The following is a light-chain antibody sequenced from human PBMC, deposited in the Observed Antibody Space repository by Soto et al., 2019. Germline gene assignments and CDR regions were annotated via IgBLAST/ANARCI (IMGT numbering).Light chain of an antibody. Sequence: EMGMKQSPATLSVSPGERATLSCRASQSARSNFLAWYQQKPGQAPRLLIYGASNRATGIPDRFSGSGSGTEFTLTISSLQSEDFAVYYCQQYNNWPQTFGQGTKVDIK. J-gene: IGKJ1*01. CDR2: GAS. V-gene: IGKV3D-15*01. CDR1: QSARSN. CDR3: QQYNNWPQT.